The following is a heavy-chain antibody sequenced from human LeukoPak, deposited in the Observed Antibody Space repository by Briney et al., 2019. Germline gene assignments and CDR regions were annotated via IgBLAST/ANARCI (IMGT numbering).Heavy chain of an antibody. J-gene: IGHJ4*02. D-gene: IGHD4-23*01. CDR1: GASINSYY. CDR2: IYSSGST. V-gene: IGHV4-4*07. Sequence: SETLSLTCTVAGASINSYYWSSIRQHAGKGLEWIGRIYSSGSTNYNPSLKSRASMSVDTSKNQFSLKLTSVTAADTAVYYCARGGKATVVTMWGQGILVTVSS. CDR3: ARGGKATVVTM.